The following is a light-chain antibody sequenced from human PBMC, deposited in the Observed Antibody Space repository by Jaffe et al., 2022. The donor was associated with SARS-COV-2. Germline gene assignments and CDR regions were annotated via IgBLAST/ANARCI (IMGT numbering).Light chain of an antibody. J-gene: IGKJ2*01. CDR1: QSIRNY. Sequence: DIQMTQSPKSLSASVGDRVTITCRASQSIRNYLNWYQQKPGNAPKLLIYAASNLQGGVPSRFSGSGSGTDFTLTISSLQPEDFATYYCQQSYNAPRTFGQGTKLEIK. CDR2: AAS. CDR3: QQSYNAPRT. V-gene: IGKV1-39*01.